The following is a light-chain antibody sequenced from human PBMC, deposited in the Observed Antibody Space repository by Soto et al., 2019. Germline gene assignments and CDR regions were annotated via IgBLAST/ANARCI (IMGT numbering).Light chain of an antibody. CDR3: TSYTSSSTYV. J-gene: IGLJ1*01. CDR2: EVS. CDR1: SSDVGGYNY. V-gene: IGLV2-14*01. Sequence: QSALTQPASVSGSPGQSITISCTGTSSDVGGYNYVSWYQQYPGKAPKLMIYEVSNRPSGVSNRFSGSTSGNTASLTISGLQAEDEADCYCTSYTSSSTYVFGTGTKVTVL.